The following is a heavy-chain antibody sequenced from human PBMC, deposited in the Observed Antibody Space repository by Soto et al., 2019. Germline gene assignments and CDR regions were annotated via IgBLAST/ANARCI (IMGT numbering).Heavy chain of an antibody. CDR1: GFTFSSYA. V-gene: IGHV3-23*01. Sequence: EVPLLESGGGLVQPGGSLRLSCAASGFTFSSYAMSWVRQAPGKGLEWVSAISGSGGSTYHADSVKGRFTISRDNSKNTLYLQMNSLRAEDTAVYFCAKMKSGSYRPPFDYWGQGILVTVSS. D-gene: IGHD1-26*01. J-gene: IGHJ4*02. CDR2: ISGSGGST. CDR3: AKMKSGSYRPPFDY.